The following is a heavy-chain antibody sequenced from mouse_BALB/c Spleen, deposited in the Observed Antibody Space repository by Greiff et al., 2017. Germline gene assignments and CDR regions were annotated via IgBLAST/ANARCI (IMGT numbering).Heavy chain of an antibody. CDR1: GYAFTNYL. V-gene: IGHV1-54*01. D-gene: IGHD2-4*01. Sequence: QVQLQQSGAELVRPGTSVKVSCKASGYAFTNYLIEWVKQRPGQGLEWIGVINPGSGGTNYTEKFKGKATLTADKSSSTAYMQLSSLTSDDSAVYFCARVFDYDDGDAMDYWGQGTSVTVSA. CDR2: INPGSGGT. CDR3: ARVFDYDDGDAMDY. J-gene: IGHJ4*01.